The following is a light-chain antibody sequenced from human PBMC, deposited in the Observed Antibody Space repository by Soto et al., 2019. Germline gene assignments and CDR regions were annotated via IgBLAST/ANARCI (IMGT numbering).Light chain of an antibody. Sequence: SYELTQPPSVSVAPGQTATITCGGNNIGDKSVHWYQQTPGQAPVLVVHDDSDRPSGIPERFSGSNSGSTATLTISSVEAGDEADYYCHVWDSSSDLVVFGGGTKLTVL. V-gene: IGLV3-21*02. J-gene: IGLJ2*01. CDR2: DDS. CDR1: NIGDKS. CDR3: HVWDSSSDLVV.